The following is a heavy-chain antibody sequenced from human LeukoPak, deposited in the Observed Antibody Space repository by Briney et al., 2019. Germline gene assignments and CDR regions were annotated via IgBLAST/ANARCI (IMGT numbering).Heavy chain of an antibody. CDR2: IRYDGSNK. CDR1: GFTFSSYG. V-gene: IGHV3-30*02. CDR3: AKDTTPPKAGFDP. D-gene: IGHD1-14*01. J-gene: IGHJ5*02. Sequence: GGSLRLSCAASGFTFSSYGMHWVRQAPGKGLEWVAFIRYDGSNKYYADSVKGRFTISRDDSKNTLYLQMNSLRAEDTAVYYCAKDTTPPKAGFDPWGQGTLVTVSS.